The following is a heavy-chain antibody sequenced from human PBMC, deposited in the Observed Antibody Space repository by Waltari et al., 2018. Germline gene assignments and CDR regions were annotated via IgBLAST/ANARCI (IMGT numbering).Heavy chain of an antibody. D-gene: IGHD5-12*01. CDR1: GVTFISYS. CDR2: IRDDGSNK. Sequence: QVQLVASGGGVVHPGGSLRLSCPASGVTFISYSMHWVRQAPGKGLEWVAFIRDDGSNKYYADSVKGRFTISRDKSKNTLYLQMNSLRAEDTAVYYCATVRSGYRIDYWGQGTLVTVSS. J-gene: IGHJ4*02. V-gene: IGHV3-30*02. CDR3: ATVRSGYRIDY.